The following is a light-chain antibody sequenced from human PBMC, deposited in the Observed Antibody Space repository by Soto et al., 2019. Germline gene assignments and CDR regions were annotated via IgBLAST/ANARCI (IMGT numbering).Light chain of an antibody. J-gene: IGLJ1*01. CDR3: SSYTSSSTRV. CDR1: SSDVGGYNY. CDR2: DVS. Sequence: QAVVTQPASVSGSPGPSITISCTGTSSDVGGYNYVSWYQQHPGKAPKLMIYDVSNRPSGVSNRFSGSKSGNTASLTISGLQADDEADYYCSSYTSSSTRVFGTGTKVTVL. V-gene: IGLV2-14*01.